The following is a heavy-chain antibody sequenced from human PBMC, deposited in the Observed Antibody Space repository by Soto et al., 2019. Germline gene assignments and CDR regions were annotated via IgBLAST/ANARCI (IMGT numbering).Heavy chain of an antibody. V-gene: IGHV4-30-4*01. CDR2: IYYSGST. CDR3: TTGSGWTSEH. CDR1: GRFISRGDYY. Sequence: SETLSLTCTVSGRFISRGDYYWSWIRQPPGKGLEWIGYIYYSGSTYYNPSLKSRVTISVDTSKNQFSLKLSSVTAADTAVYYCTTGSGWTSEHWGRGTLVT. J-gene: IGHJ1*01. D-gene: IGHD6-19*01.